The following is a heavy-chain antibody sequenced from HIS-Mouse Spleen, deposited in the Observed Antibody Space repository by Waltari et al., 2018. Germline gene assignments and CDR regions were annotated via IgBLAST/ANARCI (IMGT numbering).Heavy chain of an antibody. D-gene: IGHD2-15*01. J-gene: IGHJ4*02. CDR3: ARGGLLAATYYFDY. V-gene: IGHV4-59*08. Sequence: QVQLQESGPGLVKPSETLSLTCTVSGGSISSYYWSWIRQPPGKGLEWIGYSYYSGSTNYNPSLKSRVTISVDTSKNQFSLKLSSVTAADTAVYYCARGGLLAATYYFDYWGQGTLVTVSS. CDR2: SYYSGST. CDR1: GGSISSYY.